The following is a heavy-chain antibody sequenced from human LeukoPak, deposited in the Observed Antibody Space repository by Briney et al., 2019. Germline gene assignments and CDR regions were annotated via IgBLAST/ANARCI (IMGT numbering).Heavy chain of an antibody. CDR2: ISWNSGSI. Sequence: SGGSLRLSCAASGFTFDDYAMHWVRQAPGKGLEWVSGISWNSGSIGYADSVKGRFTISRDNAKNTLFLQMSSLRVEDTAVYYCARESPSCSRCFQHWGQGTLVIVSS. CDR3: ARESPSCSRCFQH. D-gene: IGHD2-2*01. J-gene: IGHJ1*01. V-gene: IGHV3-9*01. CDR1: GFTFDDYA.